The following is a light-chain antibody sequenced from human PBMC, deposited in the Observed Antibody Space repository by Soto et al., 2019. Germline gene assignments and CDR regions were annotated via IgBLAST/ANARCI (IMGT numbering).Light chain of an antibody. Sequence: ELVLTQPPGTLSLSPGERVALSCRASQSVRGSYLAWYQQKPGQAPRLLIYEASRRAPGIPDRLSGSGAGTDFILTISRLEPEDLALYFCQQYGNSPHTFGQGTKLEIK. CDR1: QSVRGSY. V-gene: IGKV3-20*01. CDR2: EAS. J-gene: IGKJ2*01. CDR3: QQYGNSPHT.